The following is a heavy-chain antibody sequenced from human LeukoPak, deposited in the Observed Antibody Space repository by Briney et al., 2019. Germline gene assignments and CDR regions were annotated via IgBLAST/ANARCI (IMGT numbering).Heavy chain of an antibody. D-gene: IGHD3-10*01. CDR2: ISGSGGER. CDR3: AKDYYALLWFGEFNRKYYFDY. V-gene: IGHV3-23*01. CDR1: RFTFSTYG. J-gene: IGHJ4*02. Sequence: GGSLRLSCAASRFTFSTYGMHWVRQAPGKGLQWVSGISGSGGERYYTESVKGRFTISRDNSKNTLYLQMNSLRAEDTAVYYCAKDYYALLWFGEFNRKYYFDYWGQGTLVTVSS.